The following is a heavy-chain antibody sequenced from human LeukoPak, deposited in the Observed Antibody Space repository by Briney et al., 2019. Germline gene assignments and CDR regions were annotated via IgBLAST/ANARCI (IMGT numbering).Heavy chain of an antibody. V-gene: IGHV6-1*01. CDR3: ARVFISSGPYYFDF. D-gene: IGHD6-25*01. CDR2: TYYRYKWYN. CDR1: GDSVSSNSVT. Sequence: SQTLSLTCAISGDSVSSNSVTWHWITQSPSRGLEWLGRTYYRYKWYNDYAVSVKSRMTINPDTSKNQLSLQLNSVTPVDTAVYYCARVFISSGPYYFDFWGQGTLVTVSS. J-gene: IGHJ4*02.